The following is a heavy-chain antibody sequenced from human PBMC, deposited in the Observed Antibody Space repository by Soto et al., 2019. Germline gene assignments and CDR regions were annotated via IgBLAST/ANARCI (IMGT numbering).Heavy chain of an antibody. J-gene: IGHJ4*02. CDR3: ASVTTNRDILTGYYHRRFDY. V-gene: IGHV3-11*01. CDR1: GFTFSDYY. Sequence: GGSLRLSCAASGFTFSDYYMSWIRQAPGKGLEWVSYISSSGSTIYYADSVKGRFTISRDNAKNSLYLQRNSLRAEDTAVYYCASVTTNRDILTGYYHRRFDYWGQGTLVTVSS. D-gene: IGHD3-9*01. CDR2: ISSSGSTI.